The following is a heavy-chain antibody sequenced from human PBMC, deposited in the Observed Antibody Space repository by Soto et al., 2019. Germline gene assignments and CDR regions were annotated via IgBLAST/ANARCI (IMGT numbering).Heavy chain of an antibody. CDR3: ARRRHYWLQGSPYMDV. Sequence: ASVKVSCKASGYTFTSYDINWVRQATGQGLEWMGWMNPNSGNTGYAQKFQGRVTMTRNTSISTAYMELSSLRSEDTAVYYCARRRHYWLQGSPYMDVWGKGTTVTVSS. CDR2: MNPNSGNT. J-gene: IGHJ6*03. V-gene: IGHV1-8*01. CDR1: GYTFTSYD. D-gene: IGHD2-8*02.